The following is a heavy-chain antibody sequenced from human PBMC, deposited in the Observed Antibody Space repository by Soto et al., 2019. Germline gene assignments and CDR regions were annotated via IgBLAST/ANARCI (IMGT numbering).Heavy chain of an antibody. CDR2: MSGTGSNT. CDR1: GFTFSNYA. J-gene: IGHJ4*02. Sequence: GGSLRLSCAASGFTFSNYAMTWVRQAPGKGLEWVSGMSGTGSNTFYADSVQGRFTISRDNSDNTLYLQMNSLRADDTAVYYCAKASDHHYSGYYYLDYWGQGAMVTVYS. CDR3: AKASDHHYSGYYYLDY. V-gene: IGHV3-23*01. D-gene: IGHD3-22*01.